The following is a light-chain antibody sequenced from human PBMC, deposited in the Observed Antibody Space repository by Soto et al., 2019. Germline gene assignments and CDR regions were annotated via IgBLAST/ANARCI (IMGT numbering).Light chain of an antibody. J-gene: IGLJ1*01. CDR1: SSDIGAYNY. CDR3: SSYPRATTYA. V-gene: IGLV2-14*03. Sequence: QSALTQPASVSGSPGQSITISCTGTSSDIGAYNYDSWYQQHHPGEAPKLIIYDVSRRPPGVSNRFSGSKSGNTASLTISGLQTEDEADYYCSSYPRATTYAFGTGTKVTVL. CDR2: DVS.